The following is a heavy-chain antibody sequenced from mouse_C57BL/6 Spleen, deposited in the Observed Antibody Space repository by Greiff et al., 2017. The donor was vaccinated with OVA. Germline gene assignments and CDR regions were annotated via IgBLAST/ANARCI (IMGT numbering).Heavy chain of an antibody. CDR3: ARSITTVVARYFDG. Sequence: QVQLKQSGAELARPGASVKLSCKASGYTFTSYGISWVKQRTGQGLEWIGEIYPRSGNTYYNEKFKGKATLTADKSSSTAYMELRSLTSEDSAVYFCARSITTVVARYFDGWGTGATVTVST. CDR2: IYPRSGNT. CDR1: GYTFTSYG. J-gene: IGHJ1*03. V-gene: IGHV1-81*01. D-gene: IGHD1-1*01.